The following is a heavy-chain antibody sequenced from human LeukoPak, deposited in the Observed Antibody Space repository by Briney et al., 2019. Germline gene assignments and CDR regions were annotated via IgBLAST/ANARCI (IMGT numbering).Heavy chain of an antibody. CDR1: GYTFTSYG. CDR3: ATKLPGIAAAATPLDNWFDP. D-gene: IGHD6-13*01. V-gene: IGHV1-18*01. CDR2: ISGYNSNT. J-gene: IGHJ5*02. Sequence: ASVKVSCKASGYTFTSYGISWVRQAPGQWLEWMGWISGYNSNTNYAQKLQGRVTMTTDTSTSTAYMELRSLRSDDTAVYYCATKLPGIAAAATPLDNWFDPWGQGTLVTVSS.